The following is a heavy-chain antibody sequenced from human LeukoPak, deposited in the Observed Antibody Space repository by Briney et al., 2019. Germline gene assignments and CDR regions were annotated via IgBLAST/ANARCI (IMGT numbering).Heavy chain of an antibody. V-gene: IGHV4-28*01. CDR1: GYSISSNNW. Sequence: TTSETLSLTCTVSGYSISSNNWWGWIRQPPGRALECIGYIYYRGSTNYNASLKSRVTMSIDTSKNQFSLKVSSVTAADTAVYYCAKRGNWGFFDYWGQGTLVTVSS. CDR3: AKRGNWGFFDY. CDR2: IYYRGST. J-gene: IGHJ4*02. D-gene: IGHD7-27*01.